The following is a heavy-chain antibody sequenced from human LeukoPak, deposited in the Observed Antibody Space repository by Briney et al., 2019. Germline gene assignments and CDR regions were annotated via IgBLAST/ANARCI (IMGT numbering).Heavy chain of an antibody. D-gene: IGHD6-13*01. CDR1: GGSFSGYY. CDR2: INHSGST. J-gene: IGHJ5*02. Sequence: NASETLSLTCAVYGGSFSGYYWSWIRQPPGKWLEWIGEINHSGSTNHNPSLKSRVTISVDTSKNQFSLKLSSVTAADTAVYYCARLPIAAAGTGWFDPWGQGTLVTVSS. CDR3: ARLPIAAAGTGWFDP. V-gene: IGHV4-34*01.